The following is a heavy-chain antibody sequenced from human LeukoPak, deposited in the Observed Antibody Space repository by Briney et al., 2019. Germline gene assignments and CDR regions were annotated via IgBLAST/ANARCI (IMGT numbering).Heavy chain of an antibody. D-gene: IGHD3-9*01. Sequence: KASETLSLTCTVSGGSISSSSYYWGWIRQPPGKGLEWIGSIYYSGSTYYNPSLKSRVTISVDTSKNQFSLKLSSVTAADTAVYYCARQALLRYFVPDYMDVWGKGTTVTISS. V-gene: IGHV4-39*01. CDR2: IYYSGST. J-gene: IGHJ6*03. CDR1: GGSISSSSYY. CDR3: ARQALLRYFVPDYMDV.